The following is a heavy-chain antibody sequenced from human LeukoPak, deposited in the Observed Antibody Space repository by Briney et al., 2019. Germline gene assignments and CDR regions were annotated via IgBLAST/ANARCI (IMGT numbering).Heavy chain of an antibody. CDR1: GFTFSSYA. V-gene: IGHV3-23*01. D-gene: IGHD6-19*01. CDR3: AKDRTSSSGWYYFDY. CDR2: ISGSGGST. Sequence: PGGSLRLSCAASGFTFSSYAMNWVRQAPGKGLEWVSSISGSGGSTYYADSVKGRFTISRDNSKNTMYLQMNSLRAGDTAVYCCAKDRTSSSGWYYFDYWGQGTLVTVSS. J-gene: IGHJ4*02.